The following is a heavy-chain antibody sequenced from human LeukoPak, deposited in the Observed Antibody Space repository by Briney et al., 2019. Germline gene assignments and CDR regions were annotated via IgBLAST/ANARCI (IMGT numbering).Heavy chain of an antibody. CDR2: ISGSGGST. CDR3: AKAGIFMVRGVIDPYYMDV. CDR1: GFTFSSYA. V-gene: IGHV3-23*01. D-gene: IGHD3-10*01. Sequence: GGSLRLSCAASGFTFSSYAMSWVRQAPGKGLEWVSAISGSGGSTYYADSVKGRFTISRDNSKNTLYLQMNSLRAEDTAVYYCAKAGIFMVRGVIDPYYMDVWGKGTTVTISS. J-gene: IGHJ6*03.